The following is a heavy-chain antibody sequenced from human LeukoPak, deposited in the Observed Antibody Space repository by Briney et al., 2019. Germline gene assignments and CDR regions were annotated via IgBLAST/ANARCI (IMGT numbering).Heavy chain of an antibody. CDR2: INPNSGGT. V-gene: IGHV1-2*02. J-gene: IGHJ4*02. D-gene: IGHD3-22*01. CDR1: GYTFTGYY. Sequence: ASVTVSFKSSGYTFTGYYMHWVRQAPGQGLEWMGWINPNSGGTNYAQKFQGRVTMTRDTSISTAYMELSRLRSDDTAVYYCASTDSSGYYDYWGQGTLVTVSS. CDR3: ASTDSSGYYDY.